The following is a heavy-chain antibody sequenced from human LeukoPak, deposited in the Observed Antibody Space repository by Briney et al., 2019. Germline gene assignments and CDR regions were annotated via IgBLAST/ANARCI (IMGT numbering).Heavy chain of an antibody. CDR2: TYYRSKWYN. D-gene: IGHD3-10*01. V-gene: IGHV6-1*01. Sequence: TSQTLSLTCALSGDIFSSNSAAWNWIRQSPSRGLEWLVRTYYRSKWYNDYAVSVKNRITINPDTSKNQFSLQLNSVTPEDTAVYYCARSSYGSNPYWYFDLWGRGTLVTVSS. CDR1: GDIFSSNSAA. CDR3: ARSSYGSNPYWYFDL. J-gene: IGHJ2*01.